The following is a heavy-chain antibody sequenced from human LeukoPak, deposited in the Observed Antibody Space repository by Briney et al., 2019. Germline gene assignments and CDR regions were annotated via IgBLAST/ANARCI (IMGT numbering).Heavy chain of an antibody. D-gene: IGHD1-26*01. Sequence: GASVKVSCKTSGYTFTGYYVHWVRQAPGQGLEWMGWINPNSGGTNYAQKFQGRVTMTRDTSISTAYMELSRLRSEDTAVYYCARVGATGGDAFDIWGQGTMVTVSS. CDR2: INPNSGGT. CDR1: GYTFTGYY. V-gene: IGHV1-2*02. J-gene: IGHJ3*02. CDR3: ARVGATGGDAFDI.